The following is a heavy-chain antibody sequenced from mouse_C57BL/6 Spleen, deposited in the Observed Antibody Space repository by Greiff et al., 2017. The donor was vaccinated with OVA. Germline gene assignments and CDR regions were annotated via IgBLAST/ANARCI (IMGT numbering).Heavy chain of an antibody. CDR1: GYTFTSYW. D-gene: IGHD2-4*01. CDR2: INPSHGGP. V-gene: IGHV1-53*01. J-gene: IGHJ4*01. Sequence: QVQLQQPGTALVKPGASVKLSCKASGYTFTSYWMHWVKQRPGQGLAWIGNINPSHGGPNYNEKFKSKSTMTVDKSSSTAYMQLSSLTSEDSAVYYCAMGIYYDYDSAMDYWGQGTSVTVSS. CDR3: AMGIYYDYDSAMDY.